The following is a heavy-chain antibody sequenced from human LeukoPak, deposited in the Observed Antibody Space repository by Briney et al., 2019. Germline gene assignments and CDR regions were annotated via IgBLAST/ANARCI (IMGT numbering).Heavy chain of an antibody. CDR1: GYTFTSYY. J-gene: IGHJ4*02. CDR2: INPSGGST. V-gene: IGHV1-46*01. CDR3: ARDPDAAGTSDYFDY. D-gene: IGHD6-13*01. Sequence: ASVKVSCKASGYTFTSYYMHWVRQAPGQGLVWMGIINPSGGSTSYAQKFQGRVTMTRDTSTSTVYMELSSLRSEDTAVYYCARDPDAAGTSDYFDYWGQGTLVTVSS.